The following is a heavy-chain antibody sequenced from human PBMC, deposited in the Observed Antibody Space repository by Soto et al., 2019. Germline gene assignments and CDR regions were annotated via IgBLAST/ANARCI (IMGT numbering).Heavy chain of an antibody. Sequence: GESLKISCKGSGYSFTSYWIGWVRQMPGKGLEWMGIIYPGDSDTRYSPSFQGQVTISADKSISTAYLQWSSLKASDTAMYYCARTQKDYYGSGSYLDDAFDIWGQGTMVTVSS. V-gene: IGHV5-51*01. D-gene: IGHD3-10*01. J-gene: IGHJ3*02. CDR3: ARTQKDYYGSGSYLDDAFDI. CDR2: IYPGDSDT. CDR1: GYSFTSYW.